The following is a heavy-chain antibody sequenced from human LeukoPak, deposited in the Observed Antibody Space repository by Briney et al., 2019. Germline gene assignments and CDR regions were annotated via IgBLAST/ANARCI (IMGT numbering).Heavy chain of an antibody. D-gene: IGHD5-24*01. Sequence: ASVKVSCKASGHTFTNYYMHWVRQAPGQGLEWMGIINPSGGSTSYAQKFGGRVTMTRDTSTTTVYMELSSLRSEDTAVYYCAIGLQLFDYWGQGTLVTVSS. CDR3: AIGLQLFDY. J-gene: IGHJ4*02. CDR1: GHTFTNYY. CDR2: INPSGGST. V-gene: IGHV1-46*03.